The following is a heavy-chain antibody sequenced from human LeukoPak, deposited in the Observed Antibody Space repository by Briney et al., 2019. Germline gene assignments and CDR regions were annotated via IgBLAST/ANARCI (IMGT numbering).Heavy chain of an antibody. J-gene: IGHJ4*02. V-gene: IGHV3-30*04. CDR3: ARDLGQGLSPQFDY. CDR2: ISYDGSNK. Sequence: GGSLRLSCAASGFTFSSYAMHWVRQAPGKGLEWVAVISYDGSNKYYADSVKGRFTISRDNSKNTLYLQMNSLRAEDTAVYYCARDLGQGLSPQFDYWGQGTLVTVSS. CDR1: GFTFSSYA.